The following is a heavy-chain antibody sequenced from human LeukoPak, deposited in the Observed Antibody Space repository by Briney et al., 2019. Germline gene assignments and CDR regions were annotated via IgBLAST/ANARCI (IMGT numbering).Heavy chain of an antibody. CDR3: APDYYDSSGYYRLDDY. Sequence: SVKVSCKASGGTFSSYAISWVRQAPGQGLEWMGRIIPILGIANYAQKFQGRVTITADKSTSTAYVELSSLRSEDTAVYYCAPDYYDSSGYYRLDDYWGQGTLVTVSS. V-gene: IGHV1-69*04. D-gene: IGHD3-22*01. CDR1: GGTFSSYA. CDR2: IIPILGIA. J-gene: IGHJ4*02.